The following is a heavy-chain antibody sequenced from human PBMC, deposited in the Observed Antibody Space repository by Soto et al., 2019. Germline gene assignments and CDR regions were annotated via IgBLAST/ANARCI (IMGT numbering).Heavy chain of an antibody. CDR2: IYYSGST. J-gene: IGHJ5*02. CDR3: ARRSSGWSHNWFDP. CDR1: GGSISSSSYY. Sequence: SETLSLTCTVSGGSISSSSYYWGWIRQPPGKGLEWIGSIYYSGSTYYNPSLKSRVTISVDTSKNQFSLKLSSVTAADTAMYYCARRSSGWSHNWFDPWGQGTLVTVSS. V-gene: IGHV4-39*01. D-gene: IGHD6-19*01.